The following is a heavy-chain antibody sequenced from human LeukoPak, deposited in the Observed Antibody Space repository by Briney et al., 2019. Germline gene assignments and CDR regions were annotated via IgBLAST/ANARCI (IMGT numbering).Heavy chain of an antibody. V-gene: IGHV4-34*01. D-gene: IGHD1-1*01. CDR2: INHRGNT. Sequence: SETLSLTCAVYGGSFSGNFWSWVRQPPGKGLEWIGEINHRGNTNYNPSLKSRVTISVDTSKNQLSLKLSSVTAADTAVYYCARVPESVGINYFDSWGQGTQVTVSS. CDR3: ARVPESVGINYFDS. CDR1: GGSFSGNF. J-gene: IGHJ4*02.